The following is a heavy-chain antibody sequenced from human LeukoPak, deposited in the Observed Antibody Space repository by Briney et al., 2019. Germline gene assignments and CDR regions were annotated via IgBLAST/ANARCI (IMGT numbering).Heavy chain of an antibody. Sequence: GASVKVSCKASGYTFTGYYMHWVRQAPGQGLEWMGWINPNSGGTNYAQKFQGRVTMTRDTSISTAYMELSRLRSEDTAVYYCARGFDSSGYYWTTNFEYYFDYWGQGTLVTVSS. CDR2: INPNSGGT. J-gene: IGHJ4*02. V-gene: IGHV1-2*02. D-gene: IGHD3-22*01. CDR1: GYTFTGYY. CDR3: ARGFDSSGYYWTTNFEYYFDY.